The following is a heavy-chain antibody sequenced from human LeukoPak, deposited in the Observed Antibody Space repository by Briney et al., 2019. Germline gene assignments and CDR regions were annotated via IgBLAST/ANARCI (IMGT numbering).Heavy chain of an antibody. Sequence: SETLSLTCNVSGDSISSEYWSWIRQPPGKSLEWVGYIYTGGITNYNPSLKSRATISVDTSKNQFSLRLTSVTAADTAMYYCARGPPFDYWGQGTLVAVSS. V-gene: IGHV4-4*09. J-gene: IGHJ4*02. CDR3: ARGPPFDY. CDR1: GDSISSEY. CDR2: IYTGGIT.